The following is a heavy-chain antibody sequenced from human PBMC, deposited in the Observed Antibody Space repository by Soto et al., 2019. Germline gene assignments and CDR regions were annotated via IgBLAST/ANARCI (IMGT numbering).Heavy chain of an antibody. J-gene: IGHJ3*01. CDR3: TTATKLNAGGQVSGAFDV. Sequence: EVQLVESGGGFVKPGGSPRLSCAASGFTFTSAWMNWVRQAPGKGLEWVARIVSRSDGGAIDYAAPVRGRFTISRDDSKNTLYLQMNSLKVEDTGIYFRTTATKLNAGGQVSGAFDVWGQGTMVTASS. V-gene: IGHV3-15*07. CDR1: GFTFTSAW. CDR2: IVSRSDGGAI. D-gene: IGHD6-25*01.